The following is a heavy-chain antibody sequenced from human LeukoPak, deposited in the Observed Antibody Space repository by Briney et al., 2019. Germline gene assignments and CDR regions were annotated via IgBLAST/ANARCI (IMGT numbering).Heavy chain of an antibody. D-gene: IGHD4-17*01. V-gene: IGHV3-21*01. J-gene: IGHJ4*02. CDR2: ISSSSSYI. CDR1: GLTFSSYS. CDR3: ARMEDYGDSKSDY. Sequence: PGGSLRLSCAASGLTFSSYSMNWVRQAPGKGLEWVSSISSSSSYIYYADSVKGRFTISRDNAKNSLYLQMNSLRAEDTAVYYCARMEDYGDSKSDYWGQGTLVTVSS.